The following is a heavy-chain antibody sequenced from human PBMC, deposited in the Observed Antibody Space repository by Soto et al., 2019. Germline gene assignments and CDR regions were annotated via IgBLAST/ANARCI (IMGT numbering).Heavy chain of an antibody. V-gene: IGHV4-34*01. Sequence: SETLSLTCAVYGGSFSGFYWSWIRQSPGKGLEWIGEISDNGSTNYNPSLKSRVTVSVDTSKNQFSLKLTSVTDADTAVYYCARDHYGLIVQLDQSGQGTLDTVS. CDR3: ARDHYGLIVQLDQ. CDR1: GGSFSGFY. J-gene: IGHJ4*02. CDR2: ISDNGST. D-gene: IGHD4-17*01.